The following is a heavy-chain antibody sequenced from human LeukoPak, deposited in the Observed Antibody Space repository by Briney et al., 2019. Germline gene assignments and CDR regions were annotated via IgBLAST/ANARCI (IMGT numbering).Heavy chain of an antibody. D-gene: IGHD3-9*01. V-gene: IGHV3-23*01. J-gene: IGHJ4*02. CDR3: AKGPYYDILTGPEDY. CDR1: GFTFSSYA. Sequence: GGSLRLSCAASGFTFSSYAMSWVRLAPGKGLEWVSAISGSGGSTYYADSVKGRFTISRDNSKNTLYLQMNSLRAEDTAVYYCAKGPYYDILTGPEDYWGQGTLVTVSS. CDR2: ISGSGGST.